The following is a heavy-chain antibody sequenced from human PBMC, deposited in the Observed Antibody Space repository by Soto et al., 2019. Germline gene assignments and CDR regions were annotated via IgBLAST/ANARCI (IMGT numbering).Heavy chain of an antibody. Sequence: SETLSLTCAVYGGSFSGYSWSWIRQSPGKGLEWIGEINHSGSTNHNPSLKSRGTISVDTSKSQFSLKLTSVTAADTAVYYCARTGYSSGWAIYYYHYGMDVWGQGTTVTVSS. CDR3: ARTGYSSGWAIYYYHYGMDV. V-gene: IGHV4-34*01. CDR2: INHSGST. J-gene: IGHJ6*02. CDR1: GGSFSGYS. D-gene: IGHD6-19*01.